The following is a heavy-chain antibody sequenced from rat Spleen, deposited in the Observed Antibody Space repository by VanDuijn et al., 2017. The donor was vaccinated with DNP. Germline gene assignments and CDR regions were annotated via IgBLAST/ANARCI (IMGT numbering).Heavy chain of an antibody. CDR2: INKDSSTI. D-gene: IGHD1-4*01. CDR3: TTGGATQDPFEH. Sequence: EVQLVETGGGLVQPGGSLKLSCAASGFNFNDYWMGWVRQAPGKGLEWIGQINKDSSTITYIPSLKDKFTISRDNDQNTLYLQMDSLRSEDTATYYCTTGGATQDPFEHWGQGVMVTVSS. J-gene: IGHJ2*01. V-gene: IGHV4-2*01. CDR1: GFNFNDYW.